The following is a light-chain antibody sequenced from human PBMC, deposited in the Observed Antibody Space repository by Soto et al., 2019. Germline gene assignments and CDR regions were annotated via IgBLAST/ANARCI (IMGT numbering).Light chain of an antibody. CDR3: QQYGSSRWT. CDR2: AAS. CDR1: QSVSNY. Sequence: EVVLTQSPATLSLSPGERVTLSCRASQSVSNYFAWYQQHPGQAPRLLISAASTRAAGIPARFSGSGSGTDFTLTISRLEPEDFAVYYCQQYGSSRWTFGQGTKVDIK. V-gene: IGKV3-20*01. J-gene: IGKJ1*01.